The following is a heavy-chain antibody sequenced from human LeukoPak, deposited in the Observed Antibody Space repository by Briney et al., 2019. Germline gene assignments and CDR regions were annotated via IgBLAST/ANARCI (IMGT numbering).Heavy chain of an antibody. J-gene: IGHJ3*02. V-gene: IGHV1-46*01. D-gene: IGHD2-21*02. CDR1: GYTFTNYH. CDR3: ARRVVTATHDAFDI. CDR2: INPSGDST. Sequence: GASVKVSCKASGYTFTNYHLHWVRQAPGQGLEWMGIINPSGDSTTYAQKFRGRVTVTRDTSTSTVYMELSSLTSEGTAVYYCARRVVTATHDAFDIWGQGTMVTVSS.